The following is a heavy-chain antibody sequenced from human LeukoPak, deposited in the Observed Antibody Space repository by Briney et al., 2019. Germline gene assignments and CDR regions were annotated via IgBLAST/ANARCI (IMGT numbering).Heavy chain of an antibody. V-gene: IGHV4-39*01. Sequence: SETLSLTCSVSGDSINSSNSYWDWIRQPPGKGLQWIGSIYNSGSTYHNPSLKSRVTISVDTSKNQFSLKLTSVTAADTAVYYCARNYYDSSGYPIYYHYLDVWGKGTTVTVSS. D-gene: IGHD3-22*01. J-gene: IGHJ6*03. CDR3: ARNYYDSSGYPIYYHYLDV. CDR2: IYNSGST. CDR1: GDSINSSNSY.